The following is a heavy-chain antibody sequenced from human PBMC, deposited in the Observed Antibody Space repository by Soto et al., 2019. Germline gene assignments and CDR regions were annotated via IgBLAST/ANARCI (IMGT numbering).Heavy chain of an antibody. Sequence: EAQLVESGGGLVTPGGSLRLSCAASGLTFSNAWMNWVRQAPGKGLEWVGRIKRKIDGETTDYAAPVNGRFTISREDSKNTVFLQMNSLKTEDTAVYYCSTVSLISDTSCHNSAFWGQGTLVTVSS. CDR2: IKRKIDGETT. CDR1: GLTFSNAW. CDR3: STVSLISDTSCHNSAF. J-gene: IGHJ4*02. V-gene: IGHV3-15*07. D-gene: IGHD3-16*01.